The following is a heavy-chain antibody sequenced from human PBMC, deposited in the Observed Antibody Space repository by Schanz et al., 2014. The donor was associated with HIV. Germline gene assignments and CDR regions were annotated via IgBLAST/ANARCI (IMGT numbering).Heavy chain of an antibody. CDR1: GFNFNNYA. CDR2: ISESGGRT. J-gene: IGHJ5*02. Sequence: EVQLLESGGGLEQPGGSLRLSCAASGFNFNNYAMTWVRQAPGKGLEWVSSISESGGRTYYADSVNGRFTISRDNTKNSLYLQMNSLRAEDTAVYYCARDYHWNWFDPWGQGNLVTVSS. CDR3: ARDYHWNWFDP. D-gene: IGHD1-20*01. V-gene: IGHV3-23*01.